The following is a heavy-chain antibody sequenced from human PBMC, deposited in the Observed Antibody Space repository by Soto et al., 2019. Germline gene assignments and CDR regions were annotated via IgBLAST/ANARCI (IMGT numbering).Heavy chain of an antibody. CDR1: GFNFSDSH. V-gene: IGHV3-11*06. CDR2: ISPTGKFT. Sequence: QVHLVESGGNLVKPGGSLKLSCAASGFNFSDSHMNWIRQAPGKGLEWISYISPTGKFTYYGQSVEGRFTVSRDNARNSLFLHMSSVTAHDAAVYYCATGSYDHENSYVPLDFWGQGTLVIVSS. CDR3: ATGSYDHENSYVPLDF. J-gene: IGHJ4*02. D-gene: IGHD2-2*01.